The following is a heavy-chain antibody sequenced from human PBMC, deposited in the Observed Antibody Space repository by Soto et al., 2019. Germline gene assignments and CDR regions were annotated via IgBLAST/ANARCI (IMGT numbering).Heavy chain of an antibody. CDR2: IYPGGSDT. Sequence: PGESLKISCRGSGYSFTNYWIAWVRQKPGKGLEWMGIIYPGGSDTRYSPSFQGQVTISADKSITTAYMRWSSLKASDAAIYYCASLLWFGELLYSGGPWGQGTLVTVSS. V-gene: IGHV5-51*01. CDR1: GYSFTNYW. CDR3: ASLLWFGELLYSGGP. D-gene: IGHD3-10*01. J-gene: IGHJ5*02.